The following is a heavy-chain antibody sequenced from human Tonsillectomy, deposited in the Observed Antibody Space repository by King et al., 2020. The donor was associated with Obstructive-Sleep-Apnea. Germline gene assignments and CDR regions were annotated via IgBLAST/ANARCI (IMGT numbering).Heavy chain of an antibody. D-gene: IGHD2-8*01. CDR1: GFTFSNAW. CDR2: IKSRTDGGTT. J-gene: IGHJ4*02. CDR3: TTRPKGCTNGVCYRHHPAVDY. Sequence: VQLVESGGGLVKPGGSLRLSSAASGFTFSNAWMSCVRQAPGKGLEWVGRIKSRTDGGTTDSAAPVKGRFTISSDDSKSTLYLQMISLKTEDTAVYYCTTRPKGCTNGVCYRHHPAVDYWGQGTPVTVSS. V-gene: IGHV3-15*01.